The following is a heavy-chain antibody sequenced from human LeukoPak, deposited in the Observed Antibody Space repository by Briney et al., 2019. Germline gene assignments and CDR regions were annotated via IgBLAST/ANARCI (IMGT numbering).Heavy chain of an antibody. J-gene: IGHJ4*02. CDR3: ARLEYQLLRDY. Sequence: AGGSLRLSCAASGFTFSSYGMHWVRQAPGKGLEWVSSISGSSDDRHSTDSLKGRFTISRDNAKNSLYLQMNSLRAEDTAVYYCARLEYQLLRDYWGQGTLVTVSS. CDR2: ISGSSDDR. V-gene: IGHV3-21*01. D-gene: IGHD2-2*01. CDR1: GFTFSSYG.